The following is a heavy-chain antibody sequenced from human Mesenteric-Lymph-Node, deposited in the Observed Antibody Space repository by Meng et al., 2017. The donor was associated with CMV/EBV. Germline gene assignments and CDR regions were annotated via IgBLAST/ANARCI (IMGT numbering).Heavy chain of an antibody. J-gene: IGHJ3*02. CDR1: GFTFRNAW. D-gene: IGHD3-10*01. CDR3: TTENVIRELEVDAFDI. Sequence: GESLKISCAVSGFTFRNAWMSWVRQAPGKGLEWVGRIRSKIDGGTTDYAAPVKGRFTISRDDSGSTLFLQMNSLKNEDTAVYYCTTENVIRELEVDAFDIWGQGTMVTVSS. CDR2: IRSKIDGGTT. V-gene: IGHV3-15*05.